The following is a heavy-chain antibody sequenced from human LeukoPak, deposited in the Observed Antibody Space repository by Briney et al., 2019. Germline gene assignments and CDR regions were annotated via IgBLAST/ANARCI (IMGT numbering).Heavy chain of an antibody. J-gene: IGHJ3*02. CDR3: ARDQIPYYYDSSGYSDAFDI. D-gene: IGHD3-22*01. V-gene: IGHV3-7*01. CDR1: GFIFSSYW. Sequence: PGGSLRLSCAASGFIFSSYWMSWVRQAPGKGLEWVANIKQDGSEKYYVDSVKGRFTISRDNAKNSLYLQMNSLRAEDTAVYYCARDQIPYYYDSSGYSDAFDIWGQGTMVTVSS. CDR2: IKQDGSEK.